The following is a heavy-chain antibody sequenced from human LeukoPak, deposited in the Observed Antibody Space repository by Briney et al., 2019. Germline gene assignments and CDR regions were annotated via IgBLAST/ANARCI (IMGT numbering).Heavy chain of an antibody. CDR2: INPNSGGT. CDR1: GYTFTGYY. D-gene: IGHD6-19*01. J-gene: IGHJ4*02. V-gene: IGHV1-2*06. CDR3: ARGWRPTIAVAGLFDY. Sequence: ASVKVSCKASGYTFTGYYMHWVRQAPGQGLEWRGRINPNSGGTNYAQKFQGRVTMTRDTSISTAYMELSRLTSDDTAVYYCARGWRPTIAVAGLFDYWGQGTLVTVSS.